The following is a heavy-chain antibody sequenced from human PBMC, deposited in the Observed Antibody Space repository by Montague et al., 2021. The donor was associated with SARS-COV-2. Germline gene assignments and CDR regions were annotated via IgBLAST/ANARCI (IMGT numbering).Heavy chain of an antibody. J-gene: IGHJ5*02. CDR2: ISYTGST. CDR1: GDSMSGSNSY. V-gene: IGHV4-39*01. CDR3: ARLYIQKTLVGASRRRWFDP. D-gene: IGHD1-26*01. Sequence: SETLSLTCSVSGDSMSGSNSYWGWIRQPPGKGLESIGSISYTGSTSNNASLKSRVTMSVDTSKNEFSLRLSSVTASDTAVYYCARLYIQKTLVGASRRRWFDPWGQGTLVTVSS.